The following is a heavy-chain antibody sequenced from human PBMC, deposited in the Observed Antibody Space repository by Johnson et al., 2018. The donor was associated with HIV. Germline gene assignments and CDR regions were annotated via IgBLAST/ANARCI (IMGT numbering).Heavy chain of an antibody. CDR2: ISYDGSNK. CDR3: ARDLTNWGVGDAFDI. CDR1: GFTFSSYG. Sequence: VQLVESGGGVVQPGRSLRLSCAASGFTFSSYGMHWVRQAPGKGLEWVAAISYDGSNKYYADSVKGRFTISRDNSKNTLYLQMNSLRAEDTAVYYCARDLTNWGVGDAFDIWGQGTMVTVSS. V-gene: IGHV3-30*19. D-gene: IGHD7-27*01. J-gene: IGHJ3*02.